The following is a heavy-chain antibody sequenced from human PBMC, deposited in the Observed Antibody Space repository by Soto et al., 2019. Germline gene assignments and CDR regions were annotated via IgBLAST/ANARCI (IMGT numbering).Heavy chain of an antibody. CDR2: ISGNGDNT. J-gene: IGHJ4*02. CDR3: AKNRWTTEVTEVLLYFDS. D-gene: IGHD1-1*01. CDR1: GFTFSNYA. Sequence: EVHLLDSGGGLVQPGGSLRLSCVASGFTFSNYAMVWVRQAPGKGLEWVSTISGNGDNTNYADSVKGRFTISRDNSKNTLFLQMNSLRAEDTAVYFCAKNRWTTEVTEVLLYFDSWGQGSLVTVSS. V-gene: IGHV3-23*01.